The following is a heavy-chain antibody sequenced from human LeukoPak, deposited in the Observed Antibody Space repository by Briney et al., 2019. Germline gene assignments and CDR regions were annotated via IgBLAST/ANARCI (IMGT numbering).Heavy chain of an antibody. CDR1: GDSVSSNSAA. CDR2: TYYNSKWYN. V-gene: IGHV6-1*01. CDR3: AGDSSARPLEY. D-gene: IGHD6-6*01. Sequence: PSQTLSLTCAISGDSVSSNSAAWYWIRQSPARGLEWLGRTYYNSKWYNDYAVSVKSRITINPDTSKNQFSLHLNSVTPEDTAVYYCAGDSSARPLEYWGQGTLVTVSS. J-gene: IGHJ4*02.